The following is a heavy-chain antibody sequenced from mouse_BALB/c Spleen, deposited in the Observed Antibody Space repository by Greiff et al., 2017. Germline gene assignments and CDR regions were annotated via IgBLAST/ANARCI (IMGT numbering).Heavy chain of an antibody. CDR1: GYTFTSYT. V-gene: IGHV1-4*02. J-gene: IGHJ3*01. D-gene: IGHD2-1*01. CDR3: AIYGNYFAY. CDR2: INPSSGYT. Sequence: QVQLQQSAAELARPGASVKMSCKASGYTFTSYTMHWVKQRPGQGLEWIGYINPSSGYTEYNQKFKDKTTLTADKSSSTAYMQLSSLTSEDSAVYYCAIYGNYFAYWGQGTLVTVSA.